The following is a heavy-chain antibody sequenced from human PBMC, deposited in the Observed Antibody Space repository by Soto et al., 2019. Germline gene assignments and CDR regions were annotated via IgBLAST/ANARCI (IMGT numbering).Heavy chain of an antibody. CDR3: TSRQRPLRFLKWLSRYYFDF. CDR1: GYTLTELS. J-gene: IGHJ4*02. D-gene: IGHD3-3*01. CDR2: FDAEDGKT. V-gene: IGHV1-24*01. Sequence: QVQRVQSGAGVKKPGASVKVSCKVSGYTLTELSLHWVRQAPGKGHEWMGGFDAEDGKTIHAQKFQRSVTMTEDTSTATAYMGRNSLRSEDTAVYYCTSRQRPLRFLKWLSRYYFDFWSQGTVVTVSS.